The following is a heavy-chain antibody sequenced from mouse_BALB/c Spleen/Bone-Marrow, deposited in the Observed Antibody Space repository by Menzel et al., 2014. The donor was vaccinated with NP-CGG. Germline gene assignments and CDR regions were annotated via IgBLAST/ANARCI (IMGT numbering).Heavy chain of an antibody. J-gene: IGHJ2*01. CDR3: ARGNGYHFDY. CDR1: GDSITSSY. V-gene: IGHV3-8*02. D-gene: IGHD1-2*01. Sequence: EVKLVESGPSLVKPSQTLSLTCSVTGDSITSSYWNWIRKFLGNKLEYMGYISYSGNAYYNPSLKSRISLTRDTSKNQYYLQLNSVTTEDTATYFCARGNGYHFDYWGQGTTLTVSS. CDR2: ISYSGNA.